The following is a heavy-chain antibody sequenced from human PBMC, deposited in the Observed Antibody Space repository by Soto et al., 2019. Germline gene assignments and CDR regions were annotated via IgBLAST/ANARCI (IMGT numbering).Heavy chain of an antibody. CDR2: TYYRSKWYN. J-gene: IGHJ3*02. CDR3: ARDLRGHGSGRAGDAFDI. D-gene: IGHD3-10*01. Sequence: SQTLSLTCAISGDSVSSNSAAWNWIRQSPSRGLEWLGRTYYRSKWYNDYAVSVKSRITINPDTSKNQFSLQLNSVTPEDTAVYYCARDLRGHGSGRAGDAFDIWGQGTMVTVSS. CDR1: GDSVSSNSAA. V-gene: IGHV6-1*01.